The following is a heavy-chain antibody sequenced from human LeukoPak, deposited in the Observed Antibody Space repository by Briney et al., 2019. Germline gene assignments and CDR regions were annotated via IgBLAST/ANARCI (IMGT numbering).Heavy chain of an antibody. CDR1: GYTFTGYY. V-gene: IGHV1-2*02. CDR2: INPNSGGT. D-gene: IGHD4-17*01. Sequence: ASVKVSCKASGYTFTGYYMHWVRQAPGQGLEWMGWINPNSGGTNYAQKFQGRVTMTRDTSISTAYMELSRLRSDDTAVYYCARVFGYGDYGGWFDPWGQGTLVTVS. CDR3: ARVFGYGDYGGWFDP. J-gene: IGHJ5*02.